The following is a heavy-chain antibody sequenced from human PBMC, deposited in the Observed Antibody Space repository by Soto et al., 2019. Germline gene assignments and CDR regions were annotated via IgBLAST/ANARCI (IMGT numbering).Heavy chain of an antibody. CDR3: ARDPYYYDSSGYYERGDY. V-gene: IGHV4-34*01. CDR1: GGSFSGYY. Sequence: QVQLQQWGAGLLKPSETLSLTCAVYGGSFSGYYWSWIRQPPGKGLEWIGEINHSGSTNYNPSLKSLVTISVDTSKNQFSLKLSSVTAADTAVYYCARDPYYYDSSGYYERGDYWGQGTLVTVSS. CDR2: INHSGST. D-gene: IGHD3-22*01. J-gene: IGHJ4*02.